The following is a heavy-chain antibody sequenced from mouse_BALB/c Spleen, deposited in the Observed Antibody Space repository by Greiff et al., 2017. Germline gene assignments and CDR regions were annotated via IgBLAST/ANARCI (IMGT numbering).Heavy chain of an antibody. V-gene: IGHV3-8*02. Sequence: DVQLQESGPSLVKPSQTLSLTCSVTGDSITSGYWNWIRKFPGNKLEYMGYISYSGSTYYNPSLKSRISITRDTSKNQYYLQLNSVTTEDTATYYCARWDDDGYYYWFAYWGQGTLVTVSA. CDR2: ISYSGST. CDR3: ARWDDDGYYYWFAY. CDR1: GDSITSGY. D-gene: IGHD2-3*01. J-gene: IGHJ3*01.